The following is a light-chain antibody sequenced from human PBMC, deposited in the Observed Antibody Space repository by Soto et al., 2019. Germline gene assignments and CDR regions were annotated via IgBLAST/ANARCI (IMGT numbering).Light chain of an antibody. J-gene: IGKJ5*01. CDR1: QSVSTY. V-gene: IGKV3-11*01. CDR2: DAS. CDR3: QQRLSWPPAFT. Sequence: DIVLTQSPATLSLSPGERATLSCRASQSVSTYLAWYQQRPGQAPRLLIDDASYRATDIPVRFSGSGARTACTLTSSSLETEDFAVYYSQQRLSWPPAFTFGQGTRLDIK.